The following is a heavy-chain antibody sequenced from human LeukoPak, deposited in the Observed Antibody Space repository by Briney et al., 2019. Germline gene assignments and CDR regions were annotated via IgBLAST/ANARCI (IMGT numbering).Heavy chain of an antibody. CDR1: GFTFSDSC. D-gene: IGHD2-15*01. V-gene: IGHV3-74*01. Sequence: GGSLRLSCLASGFTFSDSCMHWVRQAPGKGLVWLSRINCKGSSVNYADSVKGRITISRDNSKNTLYLEMSSLREEATAVYLCARAGWDLPPPYYYYGLDVWGQGPTVTVSS. CDR2: INCKGSSV. J-gene: IGHJ6*02. CDR3: ARAGWDLPPPYYYYGLDV.